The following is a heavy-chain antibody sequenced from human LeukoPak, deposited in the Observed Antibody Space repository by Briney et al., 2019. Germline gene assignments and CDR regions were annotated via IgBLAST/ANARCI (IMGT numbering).Heavy chain of an antibody. Sequence: GGSLRLSCAAPGFTFSSYAMSWVRHAPGKGLEWVSAISGSGGSTYYADSVKGRFTISRDNSKNTLYLQMNSLRAEDTAVYYCAMGLWFGEYLFDYWGQGTLVTVSS. V-gene: IGHV3-23*01. D-gene: IGHD3-10*01. CDR1: GFTFSSYA. J-gene: IGHJ4*02. CDR3: AMGLWFGEYLFDY. CDR2: ISGSGGST.